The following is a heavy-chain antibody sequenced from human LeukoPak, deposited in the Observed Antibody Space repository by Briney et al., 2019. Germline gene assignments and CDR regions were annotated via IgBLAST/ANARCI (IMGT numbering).Heavy chain of an antibody. CDR3: TTAALSGWYSEPIDY. CDR1: GFTFSNAW. Sequence: GGSLRLSCAASGFTFSNAWMSWVRQAPGKGQEWVGRIKSKTDGGTTDYAAPVKGRFTISRDDSKNTLYLQMNSLKTEDTAVYYCTTAALSGWYSEPIDYWGQGTLVTVSS. D-gene: IGHD6-19*01. J-gene: IGHJ4*02. CDR2: IKSKTDGGTT. V-gene: IGHV3-15*01.